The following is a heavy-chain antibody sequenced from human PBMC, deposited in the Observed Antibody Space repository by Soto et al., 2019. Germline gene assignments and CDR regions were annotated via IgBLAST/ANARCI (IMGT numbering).Heavy chain of an antibody. J-gene: IGHJ4*02. V-gene: IGHV3-7*01. CDR2: IKQDGSEK. D-gene: IGHD5-12*01. CDR1: GFTFSRYW. CDR3: ARDLRRGYSSPQDY. Sequence: GGSLRLSCAASGFTFSRYWMSWVRQAPGKGLEWVANIKQDGSEKYYVDSVKGRITISRDNAKNSLYLQMNSLRAEDTAVYYCARDLRRGYSSPQDYWGQGTLVTVSS.